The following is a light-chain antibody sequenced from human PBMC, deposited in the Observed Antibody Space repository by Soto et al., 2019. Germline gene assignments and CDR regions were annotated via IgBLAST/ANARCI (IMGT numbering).Light chain of an antibody. V-gene: IGLV2-14*01. CDR2: DVT. Sequence: QSVLTQPASVSGSPGQSITISCTGTRSDVGGYNYVSWYQQHPGKAPRLMIYDVTNRPSGVSNRFSGSKSGNTASLTISGLQADDEADYYCSSYTSSTTPHVFGAGTKVTVL. CDR3: SSYTSSTTPHV. J-gene: IGLJ1*01. CDR1: RSDVGGYNY.